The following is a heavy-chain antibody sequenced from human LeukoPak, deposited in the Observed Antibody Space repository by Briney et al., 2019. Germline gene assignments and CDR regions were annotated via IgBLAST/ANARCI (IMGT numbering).Heavy chain of an antibody. V-gene: IGHV4-30-2*01. D-gene: IGHD6-19*01. CDR2: IYHSGST. Sequence: SETLSLTCTVSGGSISSGGYYWSWIRQPPGKGLEWIGYIYHSGSTYYNPSLKSRVTMSVDRSNNQFSLKLSSVTAADTAVYYCAREYTLYRSGWFLDYWGQGTVVTVSS. J-gene: IGHJ4*02. CDR1: GGSISSGGYY. CDR3: AREYTLYRSGWFLDY.